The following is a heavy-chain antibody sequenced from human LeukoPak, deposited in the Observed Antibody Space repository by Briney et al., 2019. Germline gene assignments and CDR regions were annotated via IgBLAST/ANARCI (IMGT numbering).Heavy chain of an antibody. D-gene: IGHD4-11*01. V-gene: IGHV3-23*01. CDR1: GFTFSGYA. Sequence: GGSLRLSCAASGFTFSGYAMSWVRQAPGKGLEWVSTINGGGVNTHYADSVGGRFTISRDNSKNTLFLQMNSLRDEDTAVYYCAKDLYSNYGPADYWGQGNLVTVSS. CDR3: AKDLYSNYGPADY. CDR2: INGGGVNT. J-gene: IGHJ4*02.